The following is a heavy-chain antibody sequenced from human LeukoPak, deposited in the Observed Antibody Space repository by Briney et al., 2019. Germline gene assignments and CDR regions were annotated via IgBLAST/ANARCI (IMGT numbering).Heavy chain of an antibody. CDR3: ARDKVDSSSWDY. CDR1: GCSISGYY. V-gene: IGHV4-59*12. Sequence: SETLSLTCTGSGCSISGYYWRWIRQPPGKGLEWIGYVYYSGSTNYNPPLKSRVTISVDTSKNQFSLMLSSVTAADTAVYYCARDKVDSSSWDYWGQGTLVTVSS. CDR2: VYYSGST. D-gene: IGHD6-13*01. J-gene: IGHJ4*02.